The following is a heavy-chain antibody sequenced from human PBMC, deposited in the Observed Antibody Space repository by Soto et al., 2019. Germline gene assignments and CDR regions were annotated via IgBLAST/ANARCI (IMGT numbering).Heavy chain of an antibody. D-gene: IGHD5-12*01. Sequence: PGGSLRLSCAASGFTFSSYAMHWVRQAPGKGLEWVAVISYDGSNKYYADSVKGRFTISRDNSKNTLYLQMNSLRAEDTAVYYCARASEIRVATRTLDYWGQGTLVTVSS. V-gene: IGHV3-30-3*01. CDR3: ARASEIRVATRTLDY. CDR2: ISYDGSNK. CDR1: GFTFSSYA. J-gene: IGHJ4*02.